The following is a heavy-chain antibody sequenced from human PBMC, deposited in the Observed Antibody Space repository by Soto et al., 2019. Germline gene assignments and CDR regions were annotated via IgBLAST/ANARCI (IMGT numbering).Heavy chain of an antibody. J-gene: IGHJ3*02. V-gene: IGHV4-31*03. CDR1: GGSISTVGHY. Sequence: SETLSLTCSVSGGSISTVGHYWTWIRQPPGKGLEWIGSIYHTGSTYYSKSLRSRLTMSVDTSKSQFSLRLSSVTAADTAVYYCARALDAFDIWGQGTMVTVSS. CDR2: IYHTGST. CDR3: ARALDAFDI.